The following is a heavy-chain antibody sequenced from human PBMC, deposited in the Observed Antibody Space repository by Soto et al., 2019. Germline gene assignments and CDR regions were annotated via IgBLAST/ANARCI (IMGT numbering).Heavy chain of an antibody. J-gene: IGHJ4*02. D-gene: IGHD2-21*01. Sequence: EVQLVESGGGLVKPGASLRLSCVASGFSFSNAWMNWVRQAPGKGLEWVGRIKRESEGGITEYAAFVKGRLTISRDDSKNMVFLQLTSLRVEDTAVYYCTSRVITTNDNWGQGTLVTVSA. CDR1: GFSFSNAW. V-gene: IGHV3-15*07. CDR3: TSRVITTNDN. CDR2: IKRESEGGIT.